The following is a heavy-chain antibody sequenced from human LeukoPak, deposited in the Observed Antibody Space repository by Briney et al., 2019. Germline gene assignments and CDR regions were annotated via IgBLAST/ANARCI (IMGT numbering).Heavy chain of an antibody. Sequence: GSSVKVSCKASVGTFSSYAISWVRQAPGQGLEWMGRIIPIFGTANYAQKFQGRVTITTDESTSTAYMELSSLRSEDTAVYYCAREVYSSGWFLFDYWGQGTLVTVSS. CDR3: AREVYSSGWFLFDY. D-gene: IGHD6-19*01. CDR1: VGTFSSYA. CDR2: IIPIFGTA. J-gene: IGHJ4*02. V-gene: IGHV1-69*05.